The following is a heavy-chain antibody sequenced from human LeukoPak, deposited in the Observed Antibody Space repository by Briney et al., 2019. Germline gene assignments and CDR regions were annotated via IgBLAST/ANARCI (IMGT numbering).Heavy chain of an antibody. Sequence: ASVKVSCKASGYTFTNYAMSWVRQAPGQGLEWMGWINVYSDGTNSAQKLQGRITMTTDTSTSTAYMALSRLRSDDTAVYYCAREADSRGYLFRPYYWGQGTLVSVSS. CDR1: GYTFTNYA. D-gene: IGHD4-11*01. V-gene: IGHV1-18*04. CDR3: AREADSRGYLFRPYY. J-gene: IGHJ4*02. CDR2: INVYSDGT.